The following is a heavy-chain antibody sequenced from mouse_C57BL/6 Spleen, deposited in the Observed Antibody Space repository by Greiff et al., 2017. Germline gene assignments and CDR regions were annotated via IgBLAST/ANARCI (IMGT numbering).Heavy chain of an antibody. J-gene: IGHJ1*03. CDR3: ARKVDYYSNFDWYFDV. V-gene: IGHV3-6*01. D-gene: IGHD2-5*01. Sequence: DVQLQESGPGLVKPSQSLSLTCSVTGYSITSGYYWNWIRQFPGNKLEWMGYISYDGSNNYNPSLKNRISITRDTSKNQFFLKLNSVTTEDTATYYCARKVDYYSNFDWYFDVWGTGTTVTVSS. CDR1: GYSITSGYY. CDR2: ISYDGSN.